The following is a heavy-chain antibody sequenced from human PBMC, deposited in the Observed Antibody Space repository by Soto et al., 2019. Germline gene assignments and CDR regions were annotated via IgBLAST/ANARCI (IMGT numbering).Heavy chain of an antibody. CDR3: ARGRGATIRYYFDY. Sequence: PGGSLRLSCAASGFTFSSYWMSWVRQAPGKGLEWVANIKQDGSEKYYVDSVKGRFTISRDNAKNSLYLQMNSPRAEDTAVYYCARGRGATIRYYFDYWGQGTLVTVSS. CDR2: IKQDGSEK. D-gene: IGHD1-26*01. CDR1: GFTFSSYW. V-gene: IGHV3-7*01. J-gene: IGHJ4*02.